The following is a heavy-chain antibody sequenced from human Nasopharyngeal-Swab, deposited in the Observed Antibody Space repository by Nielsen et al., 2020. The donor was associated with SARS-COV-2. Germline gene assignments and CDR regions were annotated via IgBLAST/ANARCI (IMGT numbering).Heavy chain of an antibody. Sequence: SVKVSCTASGDTFNDYAINWVRQAPGEGLEWMGGIIPILGTANYAQKFQGRVTITTDESTTTAYMELSSLRSEDTAMYYCVRGLRENWFDPWGQGTRVTVSS. D-gene: IGHD3-16*01. CDR1: GDTFNDYA. CDR3: VRGLRENWFDP. J-gene: IGHJ5*02. CDR2: IIPILGTA. V-gene: IGHV1-69*05.